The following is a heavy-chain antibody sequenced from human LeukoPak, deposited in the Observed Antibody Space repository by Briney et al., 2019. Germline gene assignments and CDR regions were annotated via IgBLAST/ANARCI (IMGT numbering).Heavy chain of an antibody. CDR3: ARIRCGHSGSVCYNH. J-gene: IGHJ4*02. D-gene: IGHD3-9*01. V-gene: IGHV4-34*01. CDR1: GVSINDYY. Sequence: SETLSLTCGVVGVSINDYYWSWIRHSPGKGLQWIGEISHTEGTRYNPSLESRVTMSVGTSENQLSLKLIFVTAADTAVYYCARIRCGHSGSVCYNHWGLGTLVTVSS. CDR2: ISHTEGT.